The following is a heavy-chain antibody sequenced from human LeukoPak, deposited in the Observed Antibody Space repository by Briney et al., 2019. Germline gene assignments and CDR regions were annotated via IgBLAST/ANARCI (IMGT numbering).Heavy chain of an antibody. CDR3: AKDKSGSGNLQYFDY. Sequence: GGSLRLSCAASGFTFDDYAMRWVRQAPGKGLEWVSGISWNSGSIGYADSVKGRFTISRDNAKNSLYLQMNSLRAEDTALYYCAKDKSGSGNLQYFDYWGQGTLVTVSS. V-gene: IGHV3-9*01. CDR2: ISWNSGSI. D-gene: IGHD3-10*01. J-gene: IGHJ4*02. CDR1: GFTFDDYA.